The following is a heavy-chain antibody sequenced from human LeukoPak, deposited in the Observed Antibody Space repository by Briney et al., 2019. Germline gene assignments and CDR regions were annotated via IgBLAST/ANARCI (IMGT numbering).Heavy chain of an antibody. CDR2: IYYSGST. V-gene: IGHV4-39*01. CDR1: GGSISRSSYY. Sequence: PSETLSLTCTVSGGSISRSSYYWGWIRQPPGKGLEWIGSIYYSGSTFYNPSLKSRVTISVDTSKNQFSVNLSSVTAADTALYYCARLSEQPGYNWFDPWGQGTLVTVSA. J-gene: IGHJ5*02. CDR3: ARLSEQPGYNWFDP. D-gene: IGHD6-13*01.